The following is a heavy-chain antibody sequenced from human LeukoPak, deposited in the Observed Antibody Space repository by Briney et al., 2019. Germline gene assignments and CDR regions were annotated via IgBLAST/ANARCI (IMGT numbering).Heavy chain of an antibody. CDR3: ARGWRDSSSWSLFDY. Sequence: GGSLRLFCAASGFTFSSYEMNWVRQAPGKGLEWVSYISSSSSTIYYADSVKGRFTISRDNSKNTLYLQMNSLRSEDTAVYYCARGWRDSSSWSLFDYWGQGTLVTVSS. CDR2: ISSSSSTI. D-gene: IGHD6-13*01. CDR1: GFTFSSYE. V-gene: IGHV3-48*03. J-gene: IGHJ4*02.